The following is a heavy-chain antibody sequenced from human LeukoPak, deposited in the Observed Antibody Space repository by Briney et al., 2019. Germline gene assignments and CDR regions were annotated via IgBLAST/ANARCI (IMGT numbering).Heavy chain of an antibody. CDR3: ARDNYYDSSGPHDAFDI. V-gene: IGHV4-38-2*02. CDR1: GYSISSGYY. Sequence: SETLSLTCAVSGYSISSGYYWGWIRQPPGKGLEWIGNVYQSGITYYNASLKSRVTISVDTSKNQFSLKLSSVTAADTAVYYCARDNYYDSSGPHDAFDIWGQGTMVTVSS. J-gene: IGHJ3*02. CDR2: VYQSGIT. D-gene: IGHD3-22*01.